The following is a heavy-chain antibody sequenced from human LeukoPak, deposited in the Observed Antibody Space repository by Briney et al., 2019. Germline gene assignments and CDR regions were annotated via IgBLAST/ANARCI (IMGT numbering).Heavy chain of an antibody. CDR2: IDWDDDK. J-gene: IGHJ4*02. V-gene: IGHV2-70*11. CDR3: ARGSGSYSPLDY. Sequence: SGPTLVNPTQTLTLTCTFSGFSLSTSEICVSWIRQPPGKALEWLARIDWDDDKYYRTSLKTRLTISKDTSKNQVVLTMTNMDPVDTATYYCARGSGSYSPLDYWGQGTLVTVSS. CDR1: GFSLSTSEIC. D-gene: IGHD1-26*01.